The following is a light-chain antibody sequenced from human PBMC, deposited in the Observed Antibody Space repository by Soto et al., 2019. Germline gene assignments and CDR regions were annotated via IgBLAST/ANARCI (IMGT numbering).Light chain of an antibody. J-gene: IGKJ4*01. CDR2: GAS. Sequence: IVMTQSPASLSVSPGGRATLSCRAAQNVGRDLAWYQQKPGQAPRLLIYGASTRAAGIPARFTGSGSGTEFTLTISSLQSEDSAVYHCQQYINWPLTFGGGTKVDIK. V-gene: IGKV3D-15*01. CDR3: QQYINWPLT. CDR1: QNVGRD.